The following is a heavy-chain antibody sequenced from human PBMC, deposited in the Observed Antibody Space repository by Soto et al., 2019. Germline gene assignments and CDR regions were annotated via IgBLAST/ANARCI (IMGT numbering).Heavy chain of an antibody. J-gene: IGHJ4*02. CDR2: IHYSGST. V-gene: IGHV4-39*01. Sequence: SETLSLTCTVSGGSISSSSYYWGWIRQPPGKGLEWIGSIHYSGSTYYNPSLKSRVTISVDTSKNQFSLKMSSVTAADTAVYYCARLAAAGAVDYWGQGTLVTVSS. CDR1: GGSISSSSYY. D-gene: IGHD6-13*01. CDR3: ARLAAAGAVDY.